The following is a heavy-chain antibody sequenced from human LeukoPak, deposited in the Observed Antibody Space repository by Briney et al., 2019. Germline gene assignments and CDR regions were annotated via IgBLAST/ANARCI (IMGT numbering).Heavy chain of an antibody. CDR3: ARDVGATPGYFDY. CDR2: IYYSGST. V-gene: IGHV4-59*01. D-gene: IGHD1-26*01. J-gene: IGHJ4*02. Sequence: SETLSLTCTVSGGSISSYYWSWIRQPPGKGLEWIGYIYYSGSTNYNPSLKSRVTISVDTSKDQFSLKLSSVTAADTAVYYCARDVGATPGYFDYWGQGTLVTVSS. CDR1: GGSISSYY.